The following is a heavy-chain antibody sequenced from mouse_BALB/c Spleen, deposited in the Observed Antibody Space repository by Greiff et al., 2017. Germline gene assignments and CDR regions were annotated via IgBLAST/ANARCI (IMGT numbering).Heavy chain of an antibody. CDR1: EYEFPSHD. V-gene: IGHV5-2*01. CDR3: AREGGYRYDDAMDY. D-gene: IGHD2-14*01. Sequence: EVHLVESGGGLVQPGESLKLSCESNEYEFPSHDMSWVRKTPEKRLELVAAINSDGGSTYYPDTMERRFIISRDNTKKTLYLQMSSLRSEDTALYYCAREGGYRYDDAMDYWGQGTSVTVSS. J-gene: IGHJ4*01. CDR2: INSDGGST.